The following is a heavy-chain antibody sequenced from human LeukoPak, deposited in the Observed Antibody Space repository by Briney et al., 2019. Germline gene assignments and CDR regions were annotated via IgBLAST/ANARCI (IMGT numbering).Heavy chain of an antibody. CDR1: GFTFSSYA. CDR2: ISSNGGST. D-gene: IGHD5/OR15-5a*01. V-gene: IGHV3-64*01. Sequence: GGSLRLSCAASGFTFSSYAMHWVRQAPGKGLEYVSAISSNGGSTYYANSVKGRFTISRDNSKNTLYLQMGSLRAEDMAVYYCARVSQKLAYDYWGQGTLVTVSS. J-gene: IGHJ4*02. CDR3: ARVSQKLAYDY.